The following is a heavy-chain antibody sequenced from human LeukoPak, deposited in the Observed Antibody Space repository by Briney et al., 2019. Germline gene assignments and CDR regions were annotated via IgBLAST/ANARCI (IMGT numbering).Heavy chain of an antibody. CDR3: ARPLGVGATRIGFDI. V-gene: IGHV1-46*01. Sequence: GASVKVSCKASGYTFTGYYMHWVRQAPGQGLEWMGIINPSGGSTSYAQKFQGRVTMTRDMSTSTVYMELSSLRSEDTAVYYCARPLGVGATRIGFDIWGQGTMVTVSS. D-gene: IGHD1-26*01. J-gene: IGHJ3*02. CDR2: INPSGGST. CDR1: GYTFTGYY.